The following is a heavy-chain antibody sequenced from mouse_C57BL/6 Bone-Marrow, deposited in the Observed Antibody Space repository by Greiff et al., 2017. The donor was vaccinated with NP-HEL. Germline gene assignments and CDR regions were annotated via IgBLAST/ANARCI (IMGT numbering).Heavy chain of an antibody. CDR3: ARLRWFWYFDV. Sequence: QVQLQQSGAELARPGASVKLSCKASGYTFTSYGISWVKQRTGQGLEWIGEIYPRSGNTYYNEKFKGKATLTADKSSSTAYMELRSLTSEDAAVYFCARLRWFWYFDVWGTGTTVTVAS. J-gene: IGHJ1*03. V-gene: IGHV1-81*01. CDR1: GYTFTSYG. D-gene: IGHD2-3*01. CDR2: IYPRSGNT.